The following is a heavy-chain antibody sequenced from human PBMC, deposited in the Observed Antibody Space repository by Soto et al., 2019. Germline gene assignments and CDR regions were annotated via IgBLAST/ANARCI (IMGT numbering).Heavy chain of an antibody. Sequence: QVQLQESGPGLVKPSETLSLTCAVSGCSVSGDDWWSWVRQPPEKGLEWIGEIYQSGTTNYNPSLNSRVTISLDKSKNQLSLKLTSLTAADTAGYYCARGSGRRVDPWGQGTLVTVSS. CDR2: IYQSGTT. V-gene: IGHV4-4*02. D-gene: IGHD1-26*01. J-gene: IGHJ5*02. CDR1: GCSVSGDDW. CDR3: ARGSGRRVDP.